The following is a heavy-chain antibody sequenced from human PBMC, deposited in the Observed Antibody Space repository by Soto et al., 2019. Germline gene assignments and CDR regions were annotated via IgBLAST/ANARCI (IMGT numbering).Heavy chain of an antibody. D-gene: IGHD5-12*01. CDR2: ISGSGGST. Sequence: GGSLRLSCAASGFTFSSYAMSWVRQAPGKGLEWVSAISGSGGSTYYADSVKGRFTISRDNSKNTLYLQMNSLRAEDTAVYYCAKGDIVATLPWRFNWFDPWGQGTLVTVSS. J-gene: IGHJ5*02. CDR3: AKGDIVATLPWRFNWFDP. V-gene: IGHV3-23*01. CDR1: GFTFSSYA.